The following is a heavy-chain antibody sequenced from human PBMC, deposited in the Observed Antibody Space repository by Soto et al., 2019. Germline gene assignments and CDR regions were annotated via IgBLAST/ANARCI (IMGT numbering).Heavy chain of an antibody. Sequence: SQTLSLTCAISGDSVSSNSVAWNWIRQSPSRGLEWLGRTYYRSKWYNDYAVSVKSRITISPDTSKNQFSLQLNSATPDDTAAYYCARNMGPTVDYWGQGTLVTVSS. J-gene: IGHJ4*02. CDR3: ARNMGPTVDY. CDR2: TYYRSKWYN. D-gene: IGHD1-26*01. V-gene: IGHV6-1*01. CDR1: GDSVSSNSVA.